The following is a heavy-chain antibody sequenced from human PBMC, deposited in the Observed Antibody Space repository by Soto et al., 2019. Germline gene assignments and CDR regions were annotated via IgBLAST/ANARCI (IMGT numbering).Heavy chain of an antibody. J-gene: IGHJ6*02. Sequence: QVQLVESGGGVVQPGRSLRLSCAASGFTFSSYGMHWVRQAPGKGLEWVAVIWYDGSNKYYADSVKGRFTISRDNSKNTLYLQMKSLRAEDTAVYYCARDSGYCSSTSCYYYYGMDVWGQGTTVTVSS. CDR1: GFTFSSYG. D-gene: IGHD2-2*01. V-gene: IGHV3-33*01. CDR3: ARDSGYCSSTSCYYYYGMDV. CDR2: IWYDGSNK.